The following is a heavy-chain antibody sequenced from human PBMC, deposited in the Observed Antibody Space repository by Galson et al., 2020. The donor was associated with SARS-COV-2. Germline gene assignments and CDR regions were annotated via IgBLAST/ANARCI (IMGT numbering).Heavy chain of an antibody. CDR1: GFIFRAGFMFSDIS. D-gene: IGHD6-25*01. CDR2: ISSTSPRSPTSAT. Sequence: GGPLRLSCEASGFIFRAGFMFSDISMIWVRQAPGNGLERISYISSTSPRSPTSATYHTESVTGRFTVSRDNAKSAVCLQMNSLTDEDTASYYCAVESGGGSQWGQGSLFTV. CDR3: AVESGGGSQ. V-gene: IGHV3-48*02. J-gene: IGHJ4*02.